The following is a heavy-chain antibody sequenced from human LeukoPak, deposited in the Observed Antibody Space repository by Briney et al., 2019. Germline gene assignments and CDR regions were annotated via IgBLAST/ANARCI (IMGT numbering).Heavy chain of an antibody. V-gene: IGHV3-66*01. CDR1: GFTVSSNY. CDR3: ARVRRYYDSSGTFDP. CDR2: IYSGGST. D-gene: IGHD3-22*01. J-gene: IGHJ5*02. Sequence: GGSLRLSCAASGFTVSSNYMSWVRQAPGKGLEWVSVIYSGGSTYYADSVKGRFTISRDNSKNTLYLQMNSLRAEDTAVYYCARVRRYYDSSGTFDPWGQGTLVTVSS.